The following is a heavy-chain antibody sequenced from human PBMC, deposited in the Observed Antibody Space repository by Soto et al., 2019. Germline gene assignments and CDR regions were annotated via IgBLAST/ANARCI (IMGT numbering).Heavy chain of an antibody. Sequence: QITLKESGPTLVKPTQTLTLTCTFSGFSLSTSGVGVGWIRQPPGKALEWLALIYWNDDKRYSPSLKSRLTITKDTSKNQVLLTMTNIDPVDTATYYCAHRLPKPESWIQPGAWFDPWGQGTLVTVSS. J-gene: IGHJ5*02. D-gene: IGHD5-18*01. CDR1: GFSLSTSGVG. CDR3: AHRLPKPESWIQPGAWFDP. V-gene: IGHV2-5*01. CDR2: IYWNDDK.